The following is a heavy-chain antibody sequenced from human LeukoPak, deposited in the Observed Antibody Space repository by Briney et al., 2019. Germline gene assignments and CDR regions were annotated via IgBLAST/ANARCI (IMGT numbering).Heavy chain of an antibody. Sequence: SETLSLTCAVYGGSFSGYYWSWIRQPPGKGLEWIGSIYYSASTYYNPSLKSRVTISVDTSKNQFSLTLSSVTAADTAVYYCARHCSGGSCFDYWGQGTLVTVSS. CDR3: ARHCSGGSCFDY. CDR2: IYYSAST. V-gene: IGHV4-34*01. D-gene: IGHD2-15*01. J-gene: IGHJ4*02. CDR1: GGSFSGYY.